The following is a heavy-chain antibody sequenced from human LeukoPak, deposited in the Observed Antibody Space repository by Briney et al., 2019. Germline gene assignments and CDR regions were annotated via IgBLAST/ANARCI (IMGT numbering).Heavy chain of an antibody. CDR1: GFTFSGSA. J-gene: IGHJ4*02. V-gene: IGHV3-73*01. D-gene: IGHD3-9*01. CDR3: TRSETQLRYFELGY. CDR2: IRSKANSYAT. Sequence: PGGSLRLSCAASGFTFSGSAMHWVRQASGKGLEWVGRIRSKANSYATAYAASVKGRFTISRDDSKNTAYLQMNSLKTEDTAVYYCTRSETQLRYFELGYWGQGTLVTVSS.